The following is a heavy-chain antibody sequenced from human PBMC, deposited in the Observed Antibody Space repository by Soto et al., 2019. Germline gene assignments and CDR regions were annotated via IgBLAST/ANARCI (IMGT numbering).Heavy chain of an antibody. D-gene: IGHD6-19*01. J-gene: IGHJ4*02. CDR2: INPNSGGT. CDR1: GYTFTGYY. Sequence: ASVKVSCKASGYTFTGYYMHWVRQAPGQGLEWMGWINPNSGGTNYAQKFQGWVTMTRDTSISTAYMELSRLRSDDTAGYYCARDSKALLERGIAVAGYFDYWGQGTLVTVSS. V-gene: IGHV1-2*04. CDR3: ARDSKALLERGIAVAGYFDY.